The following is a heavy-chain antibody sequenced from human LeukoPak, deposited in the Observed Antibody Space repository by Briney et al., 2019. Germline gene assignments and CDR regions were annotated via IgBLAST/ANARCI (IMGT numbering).Heavy chain of an antibody. Sequence: PGGSLRLSCAASGFTFSSNWMHWVHQAPGKGLVWVSRISGDGSRTDYADSVKGRFTISRDNRKNTLYLQMNSLRAEDTAVYYCARPLGPSVDFDYWGQGTLVTVSS. CDR2: ISGDGSRT. D-gene: IGHD7-27*01. CDR3: ARPLGPSVDFDY. J-gene: IGHJ4*02. V-gene: IGHV3-74*01. CDR1: GFTFSSNW.